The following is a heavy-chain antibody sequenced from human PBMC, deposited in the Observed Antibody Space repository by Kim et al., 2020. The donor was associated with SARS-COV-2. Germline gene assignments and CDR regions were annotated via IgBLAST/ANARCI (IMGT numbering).Heavy chain of an antibody. D-gene: IGHD3-10*01. Sequence: ASVKVSCKASGYTFTSYAMHWVRQAPGQRLEWMGWINAGNGNTKYSQKFQGRVTITRDTSASTAYMELSSLRSEDTAVYYCARDRPLYYYGSGTYGMDVWGQGTTVTVSS. CDR3: ARDRPLYYYGSGTYGMDV. CDR1: GYTFTSYA. CDR2: INAGNGNT. J-gene: IGHJ6*02. V-gene: IGHV1-3*01.